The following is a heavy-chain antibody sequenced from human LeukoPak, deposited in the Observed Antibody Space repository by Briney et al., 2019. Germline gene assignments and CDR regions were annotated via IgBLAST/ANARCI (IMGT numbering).Heavy chain of an antibody. CDR3: ARVDRYHGSGDY. Sequence: ASVKVSCKASGYTFTSYGISWVRQAPGQGLEWMGWISAYNGNTNYAQKLQGTVTMTTDTSTSTAYMELRSLRSDDTAVYYCARVDRYHGSGDYWGQGTLVTVSS. CDR1: GYTFTSYG. J-gene: IGHJ4*02. CDR2: ISAYNGNT. V-gene: IGHV1-18*01. D-gene: IGHD3-10*01.